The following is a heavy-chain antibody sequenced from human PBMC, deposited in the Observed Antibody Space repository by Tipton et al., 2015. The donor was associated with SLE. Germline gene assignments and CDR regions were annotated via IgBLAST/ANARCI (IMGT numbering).Heavy chain of an antibody. CDR2: IYYSGST. V-gene: IGHV4-31*11. CDR3: ARVPLGPDSAFDI. CDR1: GYSISSGYY. D-gene: IGHD7-27*01. Sequence: TLSLTCAVSGYSISSGYYWSWIRQHPGKGLEWIGYIYYSGSTYYNPSLKSRVTISVDTSKNQFSLKLSSVTAADTAVYYCARVPLGPDSAFDIWGQGTMVTVSS. J-gene: IGHJ3*02.